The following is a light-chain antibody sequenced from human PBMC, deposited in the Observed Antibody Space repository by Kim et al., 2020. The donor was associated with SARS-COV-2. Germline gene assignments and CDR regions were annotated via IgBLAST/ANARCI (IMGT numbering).Light chain of an antibody. Sequence: ASVGDSAIITCRGSQDISNYLAWFQLKPGKAPKLLIYAASALQPGVPSRFSGSGSGTDFTLTVTSLQPEDVATYYCQKCDSAPWTFGQGTKVDIK. V-gene: IGKV1-27*01. CDR1: QDISNY. CDR3: QKCDSAPWT. CDR2: AAS. J-gene: IGKJ1*01.